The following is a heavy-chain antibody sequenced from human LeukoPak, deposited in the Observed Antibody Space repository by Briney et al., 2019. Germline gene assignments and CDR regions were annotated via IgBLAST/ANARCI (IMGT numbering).Heavy chain of an antibody. D-gene: IGHD1-1*01. J-gene: IGHJ6*03. CDR3: AKRGNPTVGHHYLDV. Sequence: GGSLRLSCAASGFTFSSSDMSWLRQAPGSGLEWVSSIRDSDSNTYYADSVMGRFTISRDNSKNTLYLQMNSLSAEDTAVYYCAKRGNPTVGHHYLDVWGKGTTVSVSS. CDR1: GFTFSSSD. CDR2: IRDSDSNT. V-gene: IGHV3-23*05.